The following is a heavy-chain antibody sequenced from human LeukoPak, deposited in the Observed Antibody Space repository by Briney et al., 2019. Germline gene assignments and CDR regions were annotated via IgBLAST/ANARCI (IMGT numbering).Heavy chain of an antibody. D-gene: IGHD5-24*01. Sequence: SETLSLTCTVSGYSVSSGYYWNWIRQPPGERLEWIGCIHPSGSAHYNPSLENRVTISLDTSNNRFLLNVNSVAAADTAVYYCARGIDAYKVGYWGQGTLVAVSS. J-gene: IGHJ4*02. CDR3: ARGIDAYKVGY. CDR2: IHPSGSA. V-gene: IGHV4-38-2*02. CDR1: GYSVSSGYY.